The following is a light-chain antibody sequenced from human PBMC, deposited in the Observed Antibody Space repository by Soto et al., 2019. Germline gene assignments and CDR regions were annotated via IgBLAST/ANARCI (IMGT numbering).Light chain of an antibody. Sequence: QSLLTQPASVSGSPGQSITISCTGSSGDIGDYKYVSWYKQHPGKAPKLMIYDVSNRPSGVSNRFSASKSGNTASLTISGLQAEDEADYYCSSYTSTNFVIFGGGTKVTVL. CDR3: SSYTSTNFVI. CDR2: DVS. V-gene: IGLV2-14*01. J-gene: IGLJ2*01. CDR1: SGDIGDYKY.